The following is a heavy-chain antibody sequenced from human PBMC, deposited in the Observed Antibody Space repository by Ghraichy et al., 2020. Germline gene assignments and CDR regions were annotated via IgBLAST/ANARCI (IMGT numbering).Heavy chain of an antibody. Sequence: GGSLRLSCAASGFTFSSYWMSWVRQAPGKGLEWVANIKQDGSEKYYVDSVKGRFTISRDNAKNSLYLQMNSLRAEDTAVYYCARDQRDRDNWNYELGAFDIWGQGTMVTVSS. J-gene: IGHJ3*02. CDR2: IKQDGSEK. CDR1: GFTFSSYW. CDR3: ARDQRDRDNWNYELGAFDI. V-gene: IGHV3-7*03. D-gene: IGHD1-7*01.